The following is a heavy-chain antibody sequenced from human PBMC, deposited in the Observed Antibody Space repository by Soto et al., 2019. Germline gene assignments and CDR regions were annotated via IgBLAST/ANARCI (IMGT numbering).Heavy chain of an antibody. CDR1: GGSISSGGYS. CDR2: VHHSGST. Sequence: SETLSLTCAVSGGSISSGGYSWSWIRQPPGKGLEWIGEVHHSGSTNYNPSLKSRVTISVDKSKNQFSLKLSSVTAADTAMYYCARRDYYDSTGYYTYWGQGALVNVS. CDR3: ARRDYYDSTGYYTY. D-gene: IGHD3-22*01. V-gene: IGHV4-30-2*01. J-gene: IGHJ4*02.